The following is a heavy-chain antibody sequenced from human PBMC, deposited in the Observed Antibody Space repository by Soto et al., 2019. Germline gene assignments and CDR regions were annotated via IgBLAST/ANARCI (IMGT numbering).Heavy chain of an antibody. J-gene: IGHJ6*02. V-gene: IGHV3-23*01. CDR2: LGGSGGST. Sequence: RGSLRLSCAASGFTFSSYAMSWVRQAPGKGLEWVSTLGGSGGSTHYVDSVKGRFTISRDNSNNAVYLQMNSLRAEDTAVYYCAKGGSSVYYYYAMDVWGQGTMVTVSS. D-gene: IGHD6-13*01. CDR1: GFTFSSYA. CDR3: AKGGSSVYYYYAMDV.